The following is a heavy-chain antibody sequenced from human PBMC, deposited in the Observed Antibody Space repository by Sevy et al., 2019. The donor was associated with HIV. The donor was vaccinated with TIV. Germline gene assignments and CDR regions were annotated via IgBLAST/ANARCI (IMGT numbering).Heavy chain of an antibody. Sequence: SETLSLTCAVSGGSIRSVNWWHWVRQPPGKGLEWIGEIYHSGYTNYNTSLKSRVTISVDNSKNQCSLKLSFVTAADTAVYYCARGGETPRGFDPWGQGSLVTVSS. CDR3: ARGGETPRGFDP. J-gene: IGHJ5*02. CDR2: IYHSGYT. D-gene: IGHD3-16*01. V-gene: IGHV4-4*02. CDR1: GGSIRSVNW.